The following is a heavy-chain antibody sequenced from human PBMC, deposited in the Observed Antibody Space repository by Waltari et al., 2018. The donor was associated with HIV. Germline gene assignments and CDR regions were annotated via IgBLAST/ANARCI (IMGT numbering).Heavy chain of an antibody. J-gene: IGHJ6*02. CDR3: ARARYCSSTRCYTKGRRNSFYYYALDV. Sequence: QVQLQQWGAGLLKPSETLSLTCAVSGGSFSGYYWSWIRQPPGQGLEWIGEINHRGSTNYNPSLKSRVIISVDTSMNQFSLKLSSGTAADTAVYYCARARYCSSTRCYTKGRRNSFYYYALDVWGQGTTVTVSS. V-gene: IGHV4-34*01. CDR1: GGSFSGYY. CDR2: INHRGST. D-gene: IGHD2-2*02.